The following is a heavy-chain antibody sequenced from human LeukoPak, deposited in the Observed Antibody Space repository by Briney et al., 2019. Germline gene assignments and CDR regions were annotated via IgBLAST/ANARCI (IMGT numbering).Heavy chain of an antibody. V-gene: IGHV4-59*01. CDR1: GGSINDYY. D-gene: IGHD4-17*01. CDR3: ARVVRGAVTSNCFDP. Sequence: PSETLSLTCTVSGGSINDYYWTWIRQAPGKGLEWLGYISNSGTTDYNPSLKSRVTMLVDTSKNEFSLKVTSVTAADTAMYYCARVVRGAVTSNCFDPWGQGTLVTVSS. CDR2: ISNSGTT. J-gene: IGHJ5*02.